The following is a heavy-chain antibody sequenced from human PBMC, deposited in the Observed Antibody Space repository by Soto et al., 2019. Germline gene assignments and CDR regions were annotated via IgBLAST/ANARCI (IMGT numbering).Heavy chain of an antibody. CDR1: GGTFSSYA. CDR3: ARVTYDYVWGSYRQVDY. J-gene: IGHJ4*02. V-gene: IGHV1-69*12. CDR2: IIPIFGTA. Sequence: QVQLVQSGAEVKKPGSSVKVSCKASGGTFSSYAISWVRQAPGQGLEWMGGIIPIFGTANYAQKFQGRVTITAAESTSTAYMELSSLRSEDTAVYYCARVTYDYVWGSYRQVDYWGQGTLVTVSS. D-gene: IGHD3-16*02.